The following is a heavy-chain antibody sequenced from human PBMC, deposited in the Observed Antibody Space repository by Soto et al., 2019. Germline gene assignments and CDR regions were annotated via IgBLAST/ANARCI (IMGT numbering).Heavy chain of an antibody. CDR2: ISAYNGNT. CDR3: ARDAGRGSQGYYYYGRAV. CDR1: GYTFTSYG. J-gene: IGHJ6*02. D-gene: IGHD1-26*01. Sequence: QVQLVQSGAEVKKPGASVKVSCKASGYTFTSYGISWVRQAPGHGLEWMGWISAYNGNTNYAPQLQGRVTMTTDTSTSTAYMALRCLRSDDTALYYCARDAGRGSQGYYYYGRAVCGQGTTVTVSS. V-gene: IGHV1-18*01.